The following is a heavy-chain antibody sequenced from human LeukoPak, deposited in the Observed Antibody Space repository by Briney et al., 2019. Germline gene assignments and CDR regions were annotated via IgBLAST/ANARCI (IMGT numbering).Heavy chain of an antibody. D-gene: IGHD3-10*01. J-gene: IGHJ4*02. CDR3: AKDFVWFGELLADY. Sequence: GGSLRLSCAASGFTFSSNAMSWVRQAPGKGLEWVSAISGSGGSTYYADSVKGRFTISRDNSKNTLYLQMNSLRAEDTAVYYCAKDFVWFGELLADYWGQGTLVTVSS. V-gene: IGHV3-23*01. CDR2: ISGSGGST. CDR1: GFTFSSNA.